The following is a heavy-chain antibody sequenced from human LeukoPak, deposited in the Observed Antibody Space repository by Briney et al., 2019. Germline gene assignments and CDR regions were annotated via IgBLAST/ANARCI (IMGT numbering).Heavy chain of an antibody. D-gene: IGHD4-17*01. CDR3: ARHRRDYDYGEH. Sequence: SETLSLTHPVSAGSISSSSYCSGWIRQPPGKGLEWIGSIYYSGSTYYNPSLKSRVTISVDTSQNQLSLKLSSVTAAERAVYLFARHRRDYDYGEHCGQGALVTVSS. CDR2: IYYSGST. V-gene: IGHV4-39*01. J-gene: IGHJ1*01. CDR1: AGSISSSSYC.